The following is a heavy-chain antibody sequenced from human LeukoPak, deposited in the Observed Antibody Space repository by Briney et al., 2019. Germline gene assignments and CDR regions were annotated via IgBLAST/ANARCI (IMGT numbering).Heavy chain of an antibody. J-gene: IGHJ6*02. CDR3: ARDQVGLYYYYYGMDV. CDR1: GGSFSSGSYY. CDR2: IYYSGGT. Sequence: SETLSLTCTVSGGSFSSGSYYWSWIRQPPGKGLEWFGNIYYSGGTNYNPSLKSRVTISVDTSKNQFSLKLSSVTAADTAVYYCARDQVGLYYYYYGMDVWGQGTTVTVSS. V-gene: IGHV4-61*01. D-gene: IGHD2-15*01.